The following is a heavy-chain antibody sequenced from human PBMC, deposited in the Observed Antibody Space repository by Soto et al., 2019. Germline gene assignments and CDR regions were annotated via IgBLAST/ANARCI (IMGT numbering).Heavy chain of an antibody. J-gene: IGHJ4*02. V-gene: IGHV4-39*01. CDR2: IYYSGTT. CDR1: GGSIISDNHY. D-gene: IGHD3-9*01. Sequence: PSDTLSLTCTVSGGSIISDNHYWGWIRQPPGKGLEWIGNIYYSGTTHYNPSLKSRVTMSVDTSKGQFSLKLSSMTVADTAVYFCERRSTISRGFDYWGQGTLVTVSS. CDR3: ERRSTISRGFDY.